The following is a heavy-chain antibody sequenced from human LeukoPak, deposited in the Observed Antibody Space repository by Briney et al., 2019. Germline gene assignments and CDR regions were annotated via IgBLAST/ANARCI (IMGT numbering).Heavy chain of an antibody. J-gene: IGHJ4*02. CDR3: ARDPKATGIDY. CDR1: GYTFTTYY. V-gene: IGHV1-46*01. Sequence: ASVKVSCKASGYTFTTYYMHWVRQAPGQGLEWMGIINPSGGSTTYAQNFQGRVTMTRDTSTSAVYMEVSSLRSEDTAVYYCARDPKATGIDYWGQGTLVTVSS. CDR2: INPSGGST. D-gene: IGHD5-12*01.